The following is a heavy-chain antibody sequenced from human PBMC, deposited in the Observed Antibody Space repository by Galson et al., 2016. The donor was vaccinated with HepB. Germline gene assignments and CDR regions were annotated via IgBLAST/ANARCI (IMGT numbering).Heavy chain of an antibody. CDR3: AKEGPGLSLGPSPPYLDS. CDR1: GFTFDDYA. V-gene: IGHV3-9*01. J-gene: IGHJ4*02. CDR2: ISWSSGSM. Sequence: SLRLSCAASGFTFDDYAMHWVRQVPGKGLEWVSGISWSSGSMGYADSVKGRFTISRDNAKNSVDLQMNSLRVEDTAVYYCAKEGPGLSLGPSPPYLDSWGQGTLLTVSS. D-gene: IGHD3-10*01.